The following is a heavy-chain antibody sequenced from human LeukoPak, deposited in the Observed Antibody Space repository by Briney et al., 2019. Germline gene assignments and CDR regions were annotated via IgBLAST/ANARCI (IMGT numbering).Heavy chain of an antibody. CDR1: GFTFSDYG. V-gene: IGHV3-30*18. J-gene: IGHJ4*02. Sequence: GGSLRLSCSASGFTFSDYGMHWVRQAPGKGLEWVAVISYDGSDKYYPDSVKGRFTISRDNSKNTLYLQMNNLRAEDTAVYYCAKGIPPDYWGQGTLVTVSS. CDR3: AKGIPPDY. CDR2: ISYDGSDK.